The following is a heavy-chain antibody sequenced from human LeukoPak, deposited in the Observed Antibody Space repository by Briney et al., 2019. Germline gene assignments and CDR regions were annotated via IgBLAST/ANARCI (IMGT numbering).Heavy chain of an antibody. J-gene: IGHJ4*02. CDR2: ISYDGSNK. Sequence: PGRSLRLSCAASGFTFSSYAMHWVRQAPGKGLEWVAVISYDGSNKYYADSVKGRITISRDNSKNTLYLQMNSLRAEDTAVYYCARFGGVAATPLVYWGQGTLVTVSS. CDR1: GFTFSSYA. V-gene: IGHV3-30-3*01. D-gene: IGHD2-15*01. CDR3: ARFGGVAATPLVY.